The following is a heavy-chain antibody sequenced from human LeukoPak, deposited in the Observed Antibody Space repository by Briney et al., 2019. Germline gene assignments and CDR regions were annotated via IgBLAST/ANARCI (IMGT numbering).Heavy chain of an antibody. CDR3: ARGSRGYSYNFDI. CDR1: GGSINNYY. V-gene: IGHV4-59*01. CDR2: IYYSGST. Sequence: SETLSLTCTVSGGSINNYYWSWIRQPPGKGLEWIAYIYYSGSTNYNPSLKSRVTISADTSKNQFSLKLSSVTAADTAVYYCARGSRGYSYNFDIWGQGTMVTVSS. J-gene: IGHJ3*02. D-gene: IGHD5-18*01.